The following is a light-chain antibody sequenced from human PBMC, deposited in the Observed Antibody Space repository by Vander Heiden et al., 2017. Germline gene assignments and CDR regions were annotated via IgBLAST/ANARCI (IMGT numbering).Light chain of an antibody. CDR2: DDS. CDR3: QVWDSISDHLV. V-gene: IGLV3-21*02. CDR1: NIGSKS. Sequence: SYVLTQSPSVSVAPGQTARITCGGDNIGSKSVHWYQQKSGQAPVLVVYDDSDRPSGIPERVSGFNSGNTATLTISRVEAGDEADYYCQVWDSISDHLVFGGGTKLSVL. J-gene: IGLJ2*01.